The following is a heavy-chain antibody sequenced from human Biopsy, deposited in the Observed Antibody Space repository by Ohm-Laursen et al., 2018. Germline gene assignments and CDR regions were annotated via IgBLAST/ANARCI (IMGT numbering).Heavy chain of an antibody. D-gene: IGHD1-7*01. CDR1: GYTFTSYD. J-gene: IGHJ5*02. CDR3: GRAVRNQLLTDP. V-gene: IGHV1-8*01. Sequence: GASVKVSCKASGYTFTSYDITWVRQASGQGPEWIGWLNPVSGNSNFGQKFRGRVTVTSDTSISTAYMELSGLTSDDTATYYCGRAVRNQLLTDPWGQGTLVIVSS. CDR2: LNPVSGNS.